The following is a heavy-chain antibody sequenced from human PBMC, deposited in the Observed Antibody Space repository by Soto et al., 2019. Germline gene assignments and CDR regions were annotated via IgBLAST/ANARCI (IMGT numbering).Heavy chain of an antibody. CDR1: GYTFTSYG. J-gene: IGHJ3*01. V-gene: IGHV1-18*01. Sequence: VASVKVSCKASGYTFTSYGISWVRQAPGQGLEWMGWISAYNGNTNYAQKLQGRVTMTTDTSTSTAYMELRSLRSDDTAVYYCARSRIGGDYGLDALDFSGQGSLVIVSS. CDR2: ISAYNGNT. CDR3: ARSRIGGDYGLDALDF. D-gene: IGHD4-17*01.